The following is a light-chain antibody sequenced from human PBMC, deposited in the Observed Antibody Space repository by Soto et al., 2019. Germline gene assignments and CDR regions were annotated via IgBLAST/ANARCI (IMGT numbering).Light chain of an antibody. J-gene: IGLJ3*02. V-gene: IGLV2-14*01. Sequence: QSVLTPPASVSGSPGQSITLSCTGTSSDVGGYNSVSWYQQHQGKAPKLMIYEVSNRPSGVSYRFSGSKSGNTASLTISGLQAEDEADYYCSSYTTSATRVFGGGTKLTVL. CDR1: SSDVGGYNS. CDR2: EVS. CDR3: SSYTTSATRV.